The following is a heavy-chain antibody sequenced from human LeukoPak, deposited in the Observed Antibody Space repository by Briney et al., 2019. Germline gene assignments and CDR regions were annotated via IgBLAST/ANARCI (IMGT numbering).Heavy chain of an antibody. D-gene: IGHD3-22*01. CDR3: ASSLVGDGRGYDAFDI. V-gene: IGHV3-74*01. J-gene: IGHJ3*02. CDR1: GFTFSIYW. CDR2: INSHGTST. Sequence: PGGSLRLSCAASGFTFSIYWMSWVRQGPGKGLVWVSRINSHGTSTNYADSVKGRFTVSRDNSKNTLYLQMNSLRVEDTAVYYCASSLVGDGRGYDAFDIWGHETMVIVSS.